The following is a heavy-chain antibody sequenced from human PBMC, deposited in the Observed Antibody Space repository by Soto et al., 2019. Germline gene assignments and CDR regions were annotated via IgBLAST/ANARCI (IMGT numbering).Heavy chain of an antibody. D-gene: IGHD5-18*01. CDR3: ARGGYSSKYYFYYGMDV. J-gene: IGHJ6*02. CDR1: GGSISSCGYS. CDR2: IFHSGST. V-gene: IGHV4-30-2*01. Sequence: PSETLSLTCAVSGGSISSCGYSWSWIRQPPGKGLEWIGYIFHSGSTYYNPSLKSRVTITVDTSKNQFSLKLSSVTAADTAVYYCARGGYSSKYYFYYGMDVWGQGTTVTVSS.